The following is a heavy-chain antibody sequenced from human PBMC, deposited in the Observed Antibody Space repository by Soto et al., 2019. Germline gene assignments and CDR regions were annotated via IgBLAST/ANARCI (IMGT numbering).Heavy chain of an antibody. CDR3: ARGRDCSSTSCYVNYYYYGMDV. CDR1: DECFNRSY. V-gene: IGHV4-34*01. Sequence: KNLYITNAVYDECFNRSYWSWFRQPLGKGLEWIGEINHSGSTNYNPSLKSRVTISVDTSKNQFSLKLSSVTAADTAVYYCARGRDCSSTSCYVNYYYYGMDVWGQGTTVT. D-gene: IGHD2-2*01. CDR2: INHSGST. J-gene: IGHJ6*02.